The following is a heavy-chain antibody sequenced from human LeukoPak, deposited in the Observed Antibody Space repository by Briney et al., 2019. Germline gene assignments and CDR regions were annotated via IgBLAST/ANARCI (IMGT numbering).Heavy chain of an antibody. CDR1: GFTFSSYS. Sequence: PGGSLRLSCAASGFTFSSYSMNWVRQAPGKGLEWVSYISSSSSTIYYADSVKGRFTISRDNAKNSLYLQMNSLRAEDTAVYYCASSGSGQQLVLYYYMDVWGKGTTVTVSS. V-gene: IGHV3-48*01. CDR3: ASSGSGQQLVLYYYMDV. J-gene: IGHJ6*03. D-gene: IGHD6-13*01. CDR2: ISSSSSTI.